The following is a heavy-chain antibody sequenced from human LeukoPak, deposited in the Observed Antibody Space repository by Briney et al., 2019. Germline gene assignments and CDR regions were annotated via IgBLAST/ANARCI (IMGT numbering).Heavy chain of an antibody. J-gene: IGHJ4*02. CDR2: INHSGST. CDR1: GGSISSFY. V-gene: IGHV4-34*01. CDR3: ARGGYSYGGFDY. D-gene: IGHD5-18*01. Sequence: SETLSLTCTVSGGSISSFYWSWIRQPPGKGLEWIGEINHSGSTNYNPSLKSRVTISVDTSKNQFSLKLSSVTAADTAVYYCARGGYSYGGFDYWGQGTLVTVSS.